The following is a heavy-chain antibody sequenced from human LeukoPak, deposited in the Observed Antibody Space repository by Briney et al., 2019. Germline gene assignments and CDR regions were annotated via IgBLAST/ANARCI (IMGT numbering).Heavy chain of an antibody. CDR3: AKRYYYLDV. CDR1: GFTFSVYA. J-gene: IGHJ6*03. CDR2: IDNSGAGT. Sequence: GSLILSCAASGFTFSVYAMSWVRQAPGKGLEWVSTIDNSGAGTYYADSVKGRFTISRDNPQNIVYLQMNSLTAEDTAVYYCAKRYYYLDVWGKGTTVTV. V-gene: IGHV3-23*01.